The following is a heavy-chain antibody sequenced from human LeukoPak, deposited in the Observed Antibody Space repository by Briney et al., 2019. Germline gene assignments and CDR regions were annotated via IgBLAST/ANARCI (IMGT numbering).Heavy chain of an antibody. J-gene: IGHJ4*02. V-gene: IGHV3-33*01. CDR3: ASDGIAIDRGIGYFDY. Sequence: GGSLRLSCAASGFTFRSYGMHWVRQAPGKGLEWVAVIWYDGSNKYYADSVKGRFTISRDNSENTLYLQMNSLRAEDTALYYCASDGIAIDRGIGYFDYWGQGTLVTVSS. D-gene: IGHD6-13*01. CDR1: GFTFRSYG. CDR2: IWYDGSNK.